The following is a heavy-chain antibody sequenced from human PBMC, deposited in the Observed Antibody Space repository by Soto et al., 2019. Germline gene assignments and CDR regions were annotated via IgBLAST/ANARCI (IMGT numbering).Heavy chain of an antibody. V-gene: IGHV1-69*13. Sequence: EASVKVSGKASGGTFSSYAISWVRQAPGQGLEWMGGIIPIFGTANYAQKFQGRVTTTADESTSTAYMELSSLRSEDTAVYYCARGVGSANNYDYWGQGTLVTVSS. D-gene: IGHD3-16*01. CDR2: IIPIFGTA. J-gene: IGHJ4*02. CDR3: ARGVGSANNYDY. CDR1: GGTFSSYA.